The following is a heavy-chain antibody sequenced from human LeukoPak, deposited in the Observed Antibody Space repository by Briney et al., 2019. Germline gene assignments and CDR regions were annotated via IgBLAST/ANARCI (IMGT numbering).Heavy chain of an antibody. J-gene: IGHJ5*02. CDR2: VSSTGTYT. Sequence: PGGSLRLSCEASGFIFSGFSMNWVRQAPGKGPEWVSAVSSTGTYTYYADSVRGRFTISRDNAKTSLFLQMNSLKTEDTAVYYCAKGGEGPWGQGTLVTVSS. CDR3: AKGGEGP. CDR1: GFIFSGFS. V-gene: IGHV3-21*01. D-gene: IGHD3-10*01.